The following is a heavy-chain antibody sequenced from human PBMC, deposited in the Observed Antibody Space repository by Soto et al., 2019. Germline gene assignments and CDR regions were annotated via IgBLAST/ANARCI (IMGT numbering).Heavy chain of an antibody. CDR1: GDSVSSNSAA. CDR3: AREKVTMMVRFYHFAL. CDR2: TYYRSKWYN. Sequence: PSQTLSLTCAISGDSVSSNSAAWNWIRQSPSRGLEWLGRTYYRSKWYNDYAVSVKSRITINPDTSKNQFSLQLNSVTPDDTAVYYCAREKVTMMVRFYHFALWGQGTLVTVSS. J-gene: IGHJ4*02. V-gene: IGHV6-1*01. D-gene: IGHD3-22*01.